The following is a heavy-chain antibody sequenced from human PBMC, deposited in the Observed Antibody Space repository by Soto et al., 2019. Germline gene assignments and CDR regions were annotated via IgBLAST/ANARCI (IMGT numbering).Heavy chain of an antibody. CDR2: VYYTGST. D-gene: IGHD6-19*01. CDR3: ARSVAVPGAHIDY. CDR1: GGSISCSY. J-gene: IGHJ4*02. Sequence: PSETLSLTCSVSGGSISCSYWSWIRQSPGKGLEWLGYVYYTGSTNYSPCLRSRVSISVDTSKNEFSLRLSSVTAADTAVYFCARSVAVPGAHIDYWGQGTQVTVSS. V-gene: IGHV4-59*01.